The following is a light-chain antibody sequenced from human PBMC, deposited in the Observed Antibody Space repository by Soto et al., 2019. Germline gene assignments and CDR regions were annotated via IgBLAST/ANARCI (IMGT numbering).Light chain of an antibody. V-gene: IGKV1-39*01. CDR3: QQSYSTPFT. J-gene: IGKJ3*01. CDR1: QNINNY. CDR2: AAS. Sequence: DIQMTQSPSSLSSSVGDRVTITCRASQNINNYLNWYQQKPGRAPKLLIYAASSLQSGVPSSFSGSGSGTDFTLTISSLRPEDFATYYCQQSYSTPFTFGPGTKVDI.